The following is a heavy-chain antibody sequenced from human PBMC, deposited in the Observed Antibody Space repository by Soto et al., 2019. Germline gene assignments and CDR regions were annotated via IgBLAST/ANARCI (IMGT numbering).Heavy chain of an antibody. D-gene: IGHD2-15*01. J-gene: IGHJ4*02. CDR3: ATGTVVTPPLDY. Sequence: ASVKVSCKVSGYTLTELSMHWVRQAPGKGLEWMGGFDPEDGETIYAQKFQGRVTMTEDTSTDTAYMELSSLRSEDTAVYYCATGTVVTPPLDYWGQGTLVTVSS. CDR2: FDPEDGET. V-gene: IGHV1-24*01. CDR1: GYTLTELS.